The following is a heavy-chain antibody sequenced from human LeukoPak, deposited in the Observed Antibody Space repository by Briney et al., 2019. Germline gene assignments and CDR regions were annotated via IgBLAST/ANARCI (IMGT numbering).Heavy chain of an antibody. Sequence: GASMKVSCKASGYSFTSYGISWVRQAPGQGLEWLGRISGYTGKANYAEKFQGRVTMTMETSTRTVYMELRSLRSDDTAVYYCARDAGQEWHYYGMDVWGQGTTVTVS. J-gene: IGHJ6*02. CDR1: GYSFTSYG. CDR2: ISGYTGKA. V-gene: IGHV1-18*01. CDR3: ARDAGQEWHYYGMDV. D-gene: IGHD3-3*01.